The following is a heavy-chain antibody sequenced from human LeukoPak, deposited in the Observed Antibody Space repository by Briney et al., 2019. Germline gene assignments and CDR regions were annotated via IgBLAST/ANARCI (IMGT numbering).Heavy chain of an antibody. V-gene: IGHV3-7*01. Sequence: GGSLRLSCVASGLTFSSYWMSWVRQAPGKGLEWVANIKQDGGEKYYVDSVVGRFTISRDNAKNSLYLQMNSLRAEDTAVYYCARGPRLYYFDYWGQGTLVTVSS. CDR1: GLTFSSYW. J-gene: IGHJ4*02. CDR2: IKQDGGEK. D-gene: IGHD1-1*01. CDR3: ARGPRLYYFDY.